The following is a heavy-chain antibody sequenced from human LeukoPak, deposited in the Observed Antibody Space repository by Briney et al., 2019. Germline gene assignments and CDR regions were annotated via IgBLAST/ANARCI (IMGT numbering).Heavy chain of an antibody. Sequence: SETLSLTCAVYGGSFSGYYWSWIRQPPGKGLEWIGEINHSGSTNYNPSLKSRVTISVDTSKNQFSLKLSSVTAADTAVYYCVRGRKPINFWSGYLTYDYWGQGTLVTVSS. CDR1: GGSFSGYY. CDR3: VRGRKPINFWSGYLTYDY. D-gene: IGHD3-3*01. J-gene: IGHJ4*02. CDR2: INHSGST. V-gene: IGHV4-34*01.